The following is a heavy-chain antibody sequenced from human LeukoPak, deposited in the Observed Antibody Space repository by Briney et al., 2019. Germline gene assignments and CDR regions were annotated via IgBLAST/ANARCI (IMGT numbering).Heavy chain of an antibody. V-gene: IGHV1-2*02. J-gene: IGHJ6*03. CDR2: INPNSGGT. D-gene: IGHD3-22*01. Sequence: ASVEVSCKASGYTFTGYYMHWVRQAPGQGLEWMGWINPNSGGTNYAQKFQGRVTMTRDTSASTVYMELSSLRSEDTAVYYCARGGGDSSAGDYYYYMDVWGKGTTVTISS. CDR3: ARGGGDSSAGDYYYYMDV. CDR1: GYTFTGYY.